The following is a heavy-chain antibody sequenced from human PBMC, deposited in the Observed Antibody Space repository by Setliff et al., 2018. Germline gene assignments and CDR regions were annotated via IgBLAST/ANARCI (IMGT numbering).Heavy chain of an antibody. CDR3: ARGGDGYNNGMDV. J-gene: IGHJ6*02. Sequence: GGSLRLSCAASGFTFSNYWIHWVRQVPGRGLVWVSRINSDGSTTNYADSVKGRFTTSRENAKDTLYLQLSNLRAEDTAVYYCARGGDGYNNGMDVWGQGTMVTVSS. CDR2: INSDGSTT. V-gene: IGHV3-74*01. D-gene: IGHD5-12*01. CDR1: GFTFSNYW.